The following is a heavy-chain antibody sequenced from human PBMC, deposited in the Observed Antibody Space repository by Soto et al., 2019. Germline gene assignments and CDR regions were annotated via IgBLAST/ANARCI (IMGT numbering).Heavy chain of an antibody. CDR2: ISSSSSYI. CDR1: GFTVSSYS. J-gene: IGHJ4*02. Sequence: EVQLVESGGGQVKPGGSLRLSCAACGFTVSSYSMNWVRQAPGEGLEWVSSISSSSSYIYYADSVKGRFTISRDNAKNSLYPQMNSLRAEDAAVYYCASFKGAIDYRGQGTLVPVSS. CDR3: ASFKGAIDY. V-gene: IGHV3-21*01.